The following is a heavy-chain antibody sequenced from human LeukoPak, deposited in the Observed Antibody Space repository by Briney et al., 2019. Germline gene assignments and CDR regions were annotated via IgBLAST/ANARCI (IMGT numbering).Heavy chain of an antibody. CDR3: AKESTFHREGVYFES. Sequence: ASVKVSCKASGGTFTSSALSWVRQAPGQGLQWMGRIIPLIDIANYAQKFGGRVTITADKSTDTSYMELSSLTSEDTAVYFCAKESTFHREGVYFESWGQGTLVTVSS. J-gene: IGHJ4*02. CDR2: IIPLIDIA. D-gene: IGHD2/OR15-2a*01. V-gene: IGHV1-69*04. CDR1: GGTFTSSA.